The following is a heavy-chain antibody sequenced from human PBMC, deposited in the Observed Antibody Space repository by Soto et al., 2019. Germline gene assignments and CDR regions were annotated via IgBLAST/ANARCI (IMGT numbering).Heavy chain of an antibody. CDR1: GYTFTSYS. CDR3: ARRSSFGWFVP. CDR2: INAGNGNT. J-gene: IGHJ5*02. D-gene: IGHD3-10*01. Sequence: ASVKVSCKASGYTFTSYSMHWVRQAPGQRLEWMGWINAGNGNTKYSQKFQGRVTITRDTSASTAYMELSSLRSEDTAVYYCARRSSFGWFVPWGQGTLVTVSS. V-gene: IGHV1-3*01.